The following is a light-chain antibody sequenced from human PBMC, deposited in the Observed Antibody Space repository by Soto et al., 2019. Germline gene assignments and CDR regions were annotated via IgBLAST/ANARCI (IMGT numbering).Light chain of an antibody. CDR2: EVS. CDR1: SSDVGGYNY. V-gene: IGLV2-8*01. CDR3: YSYAGSNNWGV. J-gene: IGLJ2*01. Sequence: QSALTQPPSASGSPGQSVAISCTGTSSDVGGYNYVSWYQQHPGTAPKLMIYEVSKRPSGVPNRFSGSKSGNTASLTVSGLQTEDEAVYYCYSYAGSNNWGVFGGGTKLTVL.